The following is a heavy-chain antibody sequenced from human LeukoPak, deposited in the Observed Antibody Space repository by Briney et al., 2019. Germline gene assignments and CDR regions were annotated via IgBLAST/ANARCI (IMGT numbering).Heavy chain of an antibody. V-gene: IGHV1-2*02. Sequence: ASVKVSCKPSRYTFTGYYMHWVRQAPGQGPEGMGWINPNSGGTNYAQKFQGRVTMTRDTSISTAYMELSRLRSDDTAVYYCARDLDIAVAGYSDYWAQGTLVTVSS. CDR3: ARDLDIAVAGYSDY. D-gene: IGHD6-13*01. CDR2: INPNSGGT. CDR1: RYTFTGYY. J-gene: IGHJ4*02.